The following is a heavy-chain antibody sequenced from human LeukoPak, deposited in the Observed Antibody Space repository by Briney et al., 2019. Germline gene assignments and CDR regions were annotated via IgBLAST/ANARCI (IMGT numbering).Heavy chain of an antibody. J-gene: IGHJ4*02. V-gene: IGHV3-66*01. Sequence: GGSLRLSCAASGFTVSSNYMSWVRQAPGKGLEWVSVIYSGGSTYYADSVKGRFTISRDNSKNTLYLQMNSLRAEDTAVYYCAKDPFSGVIISGPDTRFDYWGQGAQVTVSS. CDR2: IYSGGST. D-gene: IGHD3-10*01. CDR1: GFTVSSNY. CDR3: AKDPFSGVIISGPDTRFDY.